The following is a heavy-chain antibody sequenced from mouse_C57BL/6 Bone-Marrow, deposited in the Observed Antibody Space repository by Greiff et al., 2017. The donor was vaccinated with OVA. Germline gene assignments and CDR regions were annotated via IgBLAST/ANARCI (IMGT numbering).Heavy chain of an antibody. V-gene: IGHV1-55*01. CDR2: ISPGSGST. J-gene: IGHJ2*01. Sequence: QVQLQQPGAELVKPGASVKMSCKASGYTFTSYWINWVKQRPGQGLEWIGDISPGSGSTNYNEKFNSKATLTVDPSSSTAYMQLSSLTSEDAAVYYCARYTAVVLAANWCQGTTPTVTS. CDR3: ARYTAVVLAAN. CDR1: GYTFTSYW. D-gene: IGHD1-1*01.